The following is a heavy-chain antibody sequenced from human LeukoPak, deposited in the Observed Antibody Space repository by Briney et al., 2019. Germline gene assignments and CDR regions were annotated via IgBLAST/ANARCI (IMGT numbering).Heavy chain of an antibody. V-gene: IGHV3-21*01. Sequence: GSLRLSCAASGFTFSSYSMNWVRQAPGEGLEWVSSISSSSSYIYYADSVKGRFTISRDNAKNSLYLQMNSLRAEDTAVYYCAREAAAAVDYWGQGTLVTVSS. CDR1: GFTFSSYS. D-gene: IGHD6-13*01. J-gene: IGHJ4*02. CDR3: AREAAAAVDY. CDR2: ISSSSSYI.